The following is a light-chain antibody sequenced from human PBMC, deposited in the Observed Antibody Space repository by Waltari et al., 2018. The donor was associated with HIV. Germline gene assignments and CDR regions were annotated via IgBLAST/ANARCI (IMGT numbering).Light chain of an antibody. Sequence: EIVLTQPPATLSLSPGERATLSCRASQSVGSSLAWYQQNPGQAPRLLIYDASKRATVIPARFSGSGSGTDFTLAISTLEPEDFAVYYCQQRSSWPWTFGQGTTVEIK. CDR1: QSVGSS. CDR3: QQRSSWPWT. CDR2: DAS. J-gene: IGKJ1*01. V-gene: IGKV3-11*01.